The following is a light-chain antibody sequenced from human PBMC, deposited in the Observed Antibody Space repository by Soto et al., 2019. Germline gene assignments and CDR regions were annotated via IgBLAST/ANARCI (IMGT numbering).Light chain of an antibody. Sequence: EIVLTQSPGTLSLSSGERATLSCRASQSVRSNYLAWYQQKPGQAPRLLIYGASSRATGIPDRFGGSGSGTDVTLTISRLEPEDFALYYCQQYASSPRTFGGGTKGESK. CDR2: GAS. CDR1: QSVRSNY. V-gene: IGKV3-20*01. J-gene: IGKJ4*01. CDR3: QQYASSPRT.